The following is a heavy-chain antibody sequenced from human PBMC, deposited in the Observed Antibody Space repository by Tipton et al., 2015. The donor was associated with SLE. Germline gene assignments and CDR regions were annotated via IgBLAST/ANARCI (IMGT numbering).Heavy chain of an antibody. D-gene: IGHD3-22*01. J-gene: IGHJ4*02. CDR2: VYYTGNT. CDR1: GGSLSDYY. Sequence: TLSLTCAVFGGSLSDYYWTWIRQPPGKGLEWVGTVYYTGNTFYNPSLKSRVTISVDTSKNQFSLNLSSVTAADTAVYYCARDEYRYDTTGYHLLGHFDFWGQGTLVTVSS. V-gene: IGHV4-34*11. CDR3: ARDEYRYDTTGYHLLGHFDF.